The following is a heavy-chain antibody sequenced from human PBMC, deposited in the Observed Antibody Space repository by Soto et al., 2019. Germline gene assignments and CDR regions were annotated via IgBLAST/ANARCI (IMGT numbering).Heavy chain of an antibody. V-gene: IGHV3-74*01. Sequence: GGSLRLSCAASRCTFSRYWMHWVRQVPGKGLVWVSCINSDGSSTTYADSVKGRVTIARDNAKNTLFLQMNSLRVDDTAVYYCARGLHYGMDVWGQGTTVTVSS. CDR1: RCTFSRYW. CDR2: INSDGSST. J-gene: IGHJ6*02. CDR3: ARGLHYGMDV.